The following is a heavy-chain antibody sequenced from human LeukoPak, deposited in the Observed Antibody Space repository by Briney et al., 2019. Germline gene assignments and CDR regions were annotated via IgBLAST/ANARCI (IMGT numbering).Heavy chain of an antibody. Sequence: GGSLRHSCAASGFTFSIYWMSWVRQAPGKGPVWVSRMNPDGSSTTYADSVKGRFPISRDNAKKMLYLEMNSLRVEDTAVYYCGRGKTTVTDWGQGTLVTVSS. J-gene: IGHJ4*02. D-gene: IGHD4-17*01. CDR1: GFTFSIYW. CDR3: GRGKTTVTD. V-gene: IGHV3-74*01. CDR2: MNPDGSST.